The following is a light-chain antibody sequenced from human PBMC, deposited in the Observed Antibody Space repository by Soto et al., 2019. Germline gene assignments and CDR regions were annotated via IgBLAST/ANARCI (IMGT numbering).Light chain of an antibody. J-gene: IGKJ1*01. CDR2: AAS. CDR1: QSISTY. V-gene: IGKV1-39*01. CDR3: QQSYSTPRT. Sequence: DIQMTQSPSSVSASVGDRVTISCRASQSISTYLNWYQQKPGKAPKLLIYAASSLQSEVPSRFSGSGSGTDFTLTINSLQPEDFVTYYCQQSYSTPRTFGQGTKVEIK.